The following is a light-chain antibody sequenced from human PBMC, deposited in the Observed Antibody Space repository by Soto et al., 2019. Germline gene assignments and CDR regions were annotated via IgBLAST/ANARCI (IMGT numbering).Light chain of an antibody. CDR3: SSYTSSNTLV. V-gene: IGLV2-14*03. Sequence: QSALTQPASVSGSPGQSITISCTGTSSDVGGYNYVSWHQQHPGKAPKVMIYDVTNRPSGVSNRFSGSKSGNTASLTISGLQAEDEADYYCSSYTSSNTLVFGGGTKLTV. CDR1: SSDVGGYNY. CDR2: DVT. J-gene: IGLJ2*01.